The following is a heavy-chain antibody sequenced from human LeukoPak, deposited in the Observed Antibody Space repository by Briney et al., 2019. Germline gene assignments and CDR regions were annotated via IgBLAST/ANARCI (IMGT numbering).Heavy chain of an antibody. V-gene: IGHV3-9*01. J-gene: IGHJ4*02. CDR3: AKEAKLGDYVDY. CDR1: GFTFADYA. CDR2: ISWNSGSI. Sequence: SLRLSCAASGFTFADYAMHWVRHAPGKGLEWVSGISWNSGSIVYADSVKGRFTISRDNAKNSLYLQMNSLRAEDTALYYCAKEAKLGDYVDYWGQGTLVTVS. D-gene: IGHD2-15*01.